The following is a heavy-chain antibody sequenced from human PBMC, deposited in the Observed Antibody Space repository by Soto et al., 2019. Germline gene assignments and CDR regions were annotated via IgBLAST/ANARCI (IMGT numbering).Heavy chain of an antibody. V-gene: IGHV3-23*01. CDR2: LGXXGXRX. Sequence: GGSLRSSCAASGFTFSSYAICWVRQAPGKGLEXVSXLGXXGXRXXXAXXVKGRFTISRDNSKNTLYLQTNSLSAEDTALYYCARDRLTITGRFDPWGQGTLVTVSS. CDR3: ARDRLTITGRFDP. CDR1: GFTFSSYA. D-gene: IGHD3-3*01. J-gene: IGHJ5*02.